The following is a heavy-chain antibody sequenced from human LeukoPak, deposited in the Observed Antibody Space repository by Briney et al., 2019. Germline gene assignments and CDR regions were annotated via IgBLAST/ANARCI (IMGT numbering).Heavy chain of an antibody. J-gene: IGHJ4*02. CDR3: ARGLNFFYGSGSAYYFDY. CDR1: GYTFTTYD. CDR2: MNTNSGNT. Sequence: ASVKVSCKASGYTFTTYDINWVRQATGQGLEWMGWMNTNSGNTDYAQKFQGRVTMTRNTSISTAYMELCSLRSEDTAVYYCARGLNFFYGSGSAYYFDYWGQGSLVSVSS. V-gene: IGHV1-8*01. D-gene: IGHD3-10*01.